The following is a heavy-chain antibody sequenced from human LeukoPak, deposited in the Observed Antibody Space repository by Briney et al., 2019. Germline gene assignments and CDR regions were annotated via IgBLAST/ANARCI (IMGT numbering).Heavy chain of an antibody. V-gene: IGHV4-59*08. D-gene: IGHD3-10*01. J-gene: IGHJ4*02. CDR1: SGSIGSYY. Sequence: PSETLSLTCSVSSGSIGSYYWSWIRQPPGKGLEWIALIHDSGSTNYNPSLKSRVTLSLGTSKNRLSLKLSSVTAADTAVYYCAIGSYPCQYWGQGTLVTVSS. CDR2: IHDSGST. CDR3: AIGSYPCQY.